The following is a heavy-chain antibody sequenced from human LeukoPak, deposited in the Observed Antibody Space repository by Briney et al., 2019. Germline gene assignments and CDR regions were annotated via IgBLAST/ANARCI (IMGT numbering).Heavy chain of an antibody. D-gene: IGHD6-13*01. CDR1: GGSFSGYY. CDR2: INHSGST. J-gene: IGHJ4*02. CDR3: ARGGPSSWYAPPKARFDY. V-gene: IGHV4-34*01. Sequence: SETLSLTCAVYGGSFSGYYWSWIRQPPGKGLEWIGEINHSGSTNYNPSLKSRVTISVDTSKNQFSLKLSSVTAADTAVYYCARGGPSSWYAPPKARFDYWGQGTLVTVSS.